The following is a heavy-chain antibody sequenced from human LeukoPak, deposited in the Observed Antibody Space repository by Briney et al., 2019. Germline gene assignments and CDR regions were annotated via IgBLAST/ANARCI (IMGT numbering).Heavy chain of an antibody. Sequence: PGGSLRLSCAASGFTVSSNYMSWVRQAPGKGLEWVSVIYSGGSTYYADSVKGRFTISRDNSKNTLYLQMNSLRAEDTAVYYCARGNYSVLFDYWGQGTLVTVSS. D-gene: IGHD1-7*01. J-gene: IGHJ4*02. CDR2: IYSGGST. CDR1: GFTVSSNY. CDR3: ARGNYSVLFDY. V-gene: IGHV3-53*01.